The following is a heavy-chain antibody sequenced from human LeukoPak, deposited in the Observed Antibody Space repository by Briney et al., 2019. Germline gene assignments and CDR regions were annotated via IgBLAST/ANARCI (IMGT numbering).Heavy chain of an antibody. Sequence: GGSLRLSCAASGFTSSSYGIHWVRQAPGKGLEWVAVIWYDGSNKYYADSVKGRFTISRDNSKNTLYLQMNSLRAEDTAVYYCTRDRRDYDILTGFDYWGQGTLVTVSS. V-gene: IGHV3-33*01. J-gene: IGHJ4*02. CDR2: IWYDGSNK. CDR1: GFTSSSYG. CDR3: TRDRRDYDILTGFDY. D-gene: IGHD3-9*01.